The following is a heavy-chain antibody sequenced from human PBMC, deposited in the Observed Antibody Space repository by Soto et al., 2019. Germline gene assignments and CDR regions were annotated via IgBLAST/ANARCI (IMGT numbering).Heavy chain of an antibody. CDR2: IRSKANSYAT. CDR3: TSHCSSTSCYEDLDY. Sequence: GSLRLSCAASGFTFSGSAMHWVRQASGKGLEWVGRIRSKANSYATAYAASVKGRFTISRDDSKNTAYLQMNSLKTEDTAVYYCTSHCSSTSCYEDLDYWGQGTLVTVSS. V-gene: IGHV3-73*01. D-gene: IGHD2-2*01. J-gene: IGHJ4*02. CDR1: GFTFSGSA.